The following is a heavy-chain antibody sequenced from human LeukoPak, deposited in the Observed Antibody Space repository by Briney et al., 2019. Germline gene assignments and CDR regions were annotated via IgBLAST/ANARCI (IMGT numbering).Heavy chain of an antibody. V-gene: IGHV3-53*01. CDR3: AKDFLPYYDILTGYYPGYYGMDV. CDR1: GFIVSSTY. J-gene: IGHJ6*02. D-gene: IGHD3-9*01. Sequence: PGGSLGLSCAASGFIVSSTYMNWVRQAPGKGLEWVSVIYYGGGTYYTDSVKGRFTISRDNSKNTLYLQMNSLRAEDTAVYYCAKDFLPYYDILTGYYPGYYGMDVWGQGTTVTVSS. CDR2: IYYGGGT.